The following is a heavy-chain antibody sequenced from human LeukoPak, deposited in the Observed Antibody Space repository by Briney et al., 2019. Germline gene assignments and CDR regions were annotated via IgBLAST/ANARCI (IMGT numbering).Heavy chain of an antibody. Sequence: ASVKVSCKASGYTFTGYYMHWVRQAPGQGLEWMGWINPDSGGTNYAQKFLGRVTMTRDTSITTAYMELSSLMSDDTAVYYCARDRGTWNDDGFDYWGQGTLVTVSS. V-gene: IGHV1-2*02. CDR2: INPDSGGT. J-gene: IGHJ4*02. D-gene: IGHD1-1*01. CDR1: GYTFTGYY. CDR3: ARDRGTWNDDGFDY.